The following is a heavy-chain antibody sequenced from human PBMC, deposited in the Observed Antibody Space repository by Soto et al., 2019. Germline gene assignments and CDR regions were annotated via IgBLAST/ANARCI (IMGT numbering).Heavy chain of an antibody. CDR2: IYHGGST. V-gene: IGHV4-30-2*01. D-gene: IGHD1-20*01. J-gene: IGHJ6*02. CDR3: ARDRGILGYYYGMDV. Sequence: SETLSLTCAVSGGSISSGGYSWSWIRQPPGKGPGWIGYIYHGGSTYYNPSLKSRVTISVDRSKNQFSLKLSSVTAADTAVYYCARDRGILGYYYGMDVWGQGTTVTVSS. CDR1: GGSISSGGYS.